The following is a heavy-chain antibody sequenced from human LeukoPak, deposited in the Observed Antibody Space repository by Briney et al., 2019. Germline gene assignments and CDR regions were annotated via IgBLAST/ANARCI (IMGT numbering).Heavy chain of an antibody. CDR2: ISGTGGST. V-gene: IGHV3-23*01. D-gene: IGHD1-26*01. CDR3: APSTYSGSPPFDY. Sequence: PGGSLRLSCAASGFTFNSYAMSWVRQAPGKGLEWVSGISGTGGSTYYADSVKGRFTISRDNAKNSLYLQMNSLRAEDTAVYYCAPSTYSGSPPFDYWGQGTLVTVSS. CDR1: GFTFNSYA. J-gene: IGHJ4*02.